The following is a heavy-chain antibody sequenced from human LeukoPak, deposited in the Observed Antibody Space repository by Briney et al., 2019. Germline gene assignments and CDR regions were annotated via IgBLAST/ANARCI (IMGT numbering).Heavy chain of an antibody. D-gene: IGHD2-2*02. V-gene: IGHV3-23*01. CDR2: INGSGSST. CDR1: GFTFSSYA. Sequence: TGESLRLSCAASGFTFSSYAMSWVRQAPGKGLEWVSAINGSGSSTYYADSVKRRCIISRDNAKNSLYLQMNSLRAEDTAVYYCARGYCSSTSCYRSDAFDIWGQGTMVTVSS. J-gene: IGHJ3*02. CDR3: ARGYCSSTSCYRSDAFDI.